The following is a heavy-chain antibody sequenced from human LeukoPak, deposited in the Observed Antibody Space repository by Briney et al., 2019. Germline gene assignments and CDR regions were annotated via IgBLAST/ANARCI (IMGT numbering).Heavy chain of an antibody. CDR2: TVYRSKWYY. CDR1: GDSVSSNSAA. V-gene: IGHV6-1*01. J-gene: IGHJ5*02. D-gene: IGHD2-21*01. CDR3: ARSTALVGDDWVDP. Sequence: SQTLSLTCAISGDSVSSNSAAWNWIRQFPSRGLEWLGRTVYRSKWYYDYAVSVQSRITINADTSKNQFSLHLNSATPEDTAVYYCARSTALVGDDWVDPWGQGTLVTVSS.